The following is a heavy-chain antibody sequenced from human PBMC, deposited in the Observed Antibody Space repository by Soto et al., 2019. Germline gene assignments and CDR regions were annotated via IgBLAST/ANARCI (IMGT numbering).Heavy chain of an antibody. CDR2: IKSKTDGGTT. V-gene: IGHV3-15*01. D-gene: IGHD5-18*01. CDR3: TTARRGYSYGWPAWFDP. Sequence: NPGGSLRLSCAASGFTFSNAWMSWVRQAPGKGLEWVGRIKSKTDGGTTDYAAPVKGRFTISRDDSKNTLYLQMNSLKTEDTAVYYCTTARRGYSYGWPAWFDPWGQGTLVTVSS. CDR1: GFTFSNAW. J-gene: IGHJ5*02.